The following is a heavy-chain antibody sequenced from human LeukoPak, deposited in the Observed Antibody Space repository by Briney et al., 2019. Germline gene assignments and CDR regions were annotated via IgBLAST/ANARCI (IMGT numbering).Heavy chain of an antibody. Sequence: SETLSLTCTVSSGSISTSNYYWGWVRQPPGKALEWIGNIFYSGSTYYSPSFKSRVTISLDTSRNQFSLKLSSVTAADTAMYYCARFTMIALFDYWGQGTLVTVSS. V-gene: IGHV4-39*07. J-gene: IGHJ4*02. CDR2: IFYSGST. CDR3: ARFTMIALFDY. D-gene: IGHD3-22*01. CDR1: SGSISTSNYY.